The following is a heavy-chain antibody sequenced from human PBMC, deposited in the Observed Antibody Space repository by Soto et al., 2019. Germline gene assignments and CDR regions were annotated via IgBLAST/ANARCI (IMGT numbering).Heavy chain of an antibody. Sequence: EVQLVESGGDLVQPGRSLRLSCAASGFTFDDYAMHWVRQVPGKGLQWVSGLSWNGVTIGYAASVKGRFTVSRDNAKKSLYLRMNGVRPDYTAVYYCAASRSYDSSDYSCFHYGRDVWGLGTTVTVS. CDR3: AASRSYDSSDYSCFHYGRDV. CDR2: LSWNGVTI. V-gene: IGHV3-9*01. J-gene: IGHJ6*02. D-gene: IGHD3-22*01. CDR1: GFTFDDYA.